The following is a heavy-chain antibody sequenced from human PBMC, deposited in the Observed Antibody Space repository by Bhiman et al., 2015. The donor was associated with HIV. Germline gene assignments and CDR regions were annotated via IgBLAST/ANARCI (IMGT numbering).Heavy chain of an antibody. Sequence: QVELVESGGGVVQPGTSLRLSCAASGLTFRNYGMHWVRQAPGKGLEWVAVISYDGNNKYYADSVKGRFTISRDNSKNTLYLQMNTLRPEDTAVYHCAKDQGWGANYLDYWGQGTLVTVSS. CDR1: GLTFRNYG. V-gene: IGHV3-30*18. J-gene: IGHJ4*02. CDR3: AKDQGWGANYLDY. D-gene: IGHD1-26*01. CDR2: ISYDGNNK.